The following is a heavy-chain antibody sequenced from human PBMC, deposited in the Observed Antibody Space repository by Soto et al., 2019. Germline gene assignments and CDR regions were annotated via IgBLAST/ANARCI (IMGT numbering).Heavy chain of an antibody. CDR3: ARASPHYYYGMDV. V-gene: IGHV1-18*01. CDR1: GYRFETYA. J-gene: IGHJ6*02. CDR2: IRAYNIDT. Sequence: ASVKVSCKSSGYRFETYAISWVRQAPGQGLEWMGWIRAYNIDTYYAQKFQDRVTMTTDTSTGTAYMELRSLRSDDTAVYYCARASPHYYYGMDVWGQGTTVTVSS.